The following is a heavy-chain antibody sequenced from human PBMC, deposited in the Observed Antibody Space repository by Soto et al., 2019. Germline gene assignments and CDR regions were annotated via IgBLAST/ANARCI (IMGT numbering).Heavy chain of an antibody. CDR1: GFTFSSYE. Sequence: GGSLRLSCAASGFTFSSYEMNWFRQAPGKGLEWVSYISSSGSTIYYADSVKGRFTISRDNAKNSLYLQMNSLRAEDTAVYYCARDPKTYYYDSSGYYTPYWGQGTLVTVSS. CDR2: ISSSGSTI. CDR3: ARDPKTYYYDSSGYYTPY. D-gene: IGHD3-22*01. V-gene: IGHV3-48*03. J-gene: IGHJ4*02.